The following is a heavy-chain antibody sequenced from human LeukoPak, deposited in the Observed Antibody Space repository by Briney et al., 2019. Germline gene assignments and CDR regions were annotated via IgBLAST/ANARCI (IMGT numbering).Heavy chain of an antibody. CDR3: ARDFSPSCGGDCYLDAFDI. CDR2: ISYDGSNK. V-gene: IGHV3-30*03. D-gene: IGHD2-21*01. J-gene: IGHJ3*02. Sequence: PGGSLRLSCAASGFTFSSYGMHWVRQAPGKGLEWVAVISYDGSNKYYADSVKGRFTISRDNAKNSLYLQMNSMRAEDTAVYYCARDFSPSCGGDCYLDAFDIWGQGTMVTVSS. CDR1: GFTFSSYG.